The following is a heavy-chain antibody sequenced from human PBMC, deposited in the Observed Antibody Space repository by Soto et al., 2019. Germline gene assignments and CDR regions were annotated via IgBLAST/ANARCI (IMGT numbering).Heavy chain of an antibody. Sequence: GPTLVNPTQTLTLTCTFSGSSLSTSGVGVGWIRQPPGKALEWLALIYWNDDKRYSPSLKSRLTITKDTSKNQVVLTMTNMDPVDTATYYCAHRLDYYDSSGYYPDWFDPWGQGTLVTVSS. J-gene: IGHJ5*02. CDR2: IYWNDDK. V-gene: IGHV2-5*01. CDR1: GSSLSTSGVG. CDR3: AHRLDYYDSSGYYPDWFDP. D-gene: IGHD3-22*01.